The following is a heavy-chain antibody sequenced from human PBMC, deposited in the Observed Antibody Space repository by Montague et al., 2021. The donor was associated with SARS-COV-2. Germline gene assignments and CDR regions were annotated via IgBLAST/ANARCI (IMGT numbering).Heavy chain of an antibody. V-gene: IGHV4-31*03. CDR2: IYYSGST. CDR1: GGSIGSGGYY. J-gene: IGHJ4*02. D-gene: IGHD2-2*01. Sequence: TLSLTCSVSGGSIGSGGYYWSWIRQHPGKGLGWIGYIYYSGSTYYNPSLKSRVTISVDTSKNQFSLKLSSVTAADTAVYYCARTPAVYVVVVPAARGHFDYWGQGTLVTVSS. CDR3: ARTPAVYVVVVPAARGHFDY.